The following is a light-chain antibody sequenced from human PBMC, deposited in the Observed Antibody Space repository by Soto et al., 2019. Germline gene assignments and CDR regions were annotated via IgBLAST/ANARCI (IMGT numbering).Light chain of an antibody. CDR2: EVS. CDR3: FSYTSSGPYG. V-gene: IGLV2-14*01. CDR1: SSDVGNYKY. J-gene: IGLJ1*01. Sequence: QSLLTQPASVSGSPGQSITISCTGTSSDVGNYKYVSWYQQHPGKAPKLMIYEVSNRPSGVSNRFSGSKSGNTASLTISGLQAEDETDYYCFSYTSSGPYGVGNGTKVTV.